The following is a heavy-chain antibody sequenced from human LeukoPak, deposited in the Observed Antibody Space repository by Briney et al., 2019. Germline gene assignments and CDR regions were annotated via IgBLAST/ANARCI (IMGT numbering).Heavy chain of an antibody. CDR2: ISDSGGRT. CDR3: AKHLGDIPSYYFDY. Sequence: GGSLRLSCAVSGITLSNYGMSRVRQAPGKGLEWVAGISDSGGRTNYADSVKGRFTISRDNPKNTLYLQMNSLRAEDTAVYYCAKHLGDIPSYYFDYWGQGTPVTVSS. CDR1: GITLSNYG. D-gene: IGHD2-15*01. J-gene: IGHJ4*02. V-gene: IGHV3-23*01.